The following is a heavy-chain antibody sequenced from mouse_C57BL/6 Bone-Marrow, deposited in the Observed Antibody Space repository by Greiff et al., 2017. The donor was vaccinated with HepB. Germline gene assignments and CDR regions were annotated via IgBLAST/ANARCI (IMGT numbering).Heavy chain of an antibody. J-gene: IGHJ3*01. D-gene: IGHD1-1*01. CDR2: ISYDGSN. CDR3: ARDYYGSSYVGFAY. V-gene: IGHV3-6*01. CDR1: GYSITSGYY. Sequence: EVKLVESGPGLVKPSQSLSLTCSVTGYSITSGYYWNWMRQFPGNKLEWMGYISYDGSNNYNPSLKNRISITRDTSKNQFFLKLNSVTTEDTATYYCARDYYGSSYVGFAYWGQGTLVTVSA.